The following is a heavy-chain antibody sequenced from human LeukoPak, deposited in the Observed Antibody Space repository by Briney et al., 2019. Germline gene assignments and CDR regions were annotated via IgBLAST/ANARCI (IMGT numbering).Heavy chain of an antibody. V-gene: IGHV3-23*01. J-gene: IGHJ5*02. CDR1: GFTFSSYA. Sequence: PGGSLRLSCAASGFTFSSYAISWVRQAPGKGLEWVSAISGSGGSTYYADSVKGRFTISRDNTKNTLYLQMNSLRAEDTAVYYCAKDLPYIVVVPPGPWGQGTLVTVSS. CDR2: ISGSGGST. D-gene: IGHD2-2*01. CDR3: AKDLPYIVVVPPGP.